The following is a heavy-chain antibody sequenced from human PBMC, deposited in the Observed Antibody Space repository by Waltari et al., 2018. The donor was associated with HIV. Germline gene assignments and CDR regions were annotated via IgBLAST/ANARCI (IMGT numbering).Heavy chain of an antibody. CDR2: IYSGGST. Sequence: EVQLVETGGGLIQPGGSLRLSCAASGFIVSSNYMSWVRQAPGKGLEWVSVIYSGGSTYYADSVKGRFTISRDNSKNTLYLQMNSLRAEDTAVYYCARGGYYDSSGYYYWGQGTLVTVSS. CDR1: GFIVSSNY. CDR3: ARGGYYDSSGYYY. J-gene: IGHJ4*02. D-gene: IGHD3-22*01. V-gene: IGHV3-53*02.